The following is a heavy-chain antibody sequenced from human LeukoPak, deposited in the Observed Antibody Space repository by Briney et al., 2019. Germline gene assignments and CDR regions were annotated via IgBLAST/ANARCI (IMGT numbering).Heavy chain of an antibody. V-gene: IGHV3-21*01. D-gene: IGHD4-17*01. CDR3: AREVDYAARFFDY. CDR1: GFTFSSYS. Sequence: TGGSLRLSCAASGFTFSSYSMNWVRQAPGKGLEWVSSISGNNIYINYADSVKGRFTISRDDARNSLYLQMNSLRAEDTAVYYCAREVDYAARFFDYWGQGTLVTVSS. CDR2: ISGNNIYI. J-gene: IGHJ4*02.